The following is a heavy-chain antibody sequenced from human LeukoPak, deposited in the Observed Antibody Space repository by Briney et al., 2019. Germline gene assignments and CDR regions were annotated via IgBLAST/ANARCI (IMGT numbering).Heavy chain of an antibody. Sequence: PGGSLRLSCAASGFTVSSNYMSWVRQAPGKGLEWVSVIYSGGSTYYADSVKGRFTISRDNSKNTLYLQMNSLRAEDTAVYYCASTRGGITMVRGVIIDDAFDIWGQGTMVTVSS. CDR2: IYSGGST. J-gene: IGHJ3*02. V-gene: IGHV3-66*01. CDR1: GFTVSSNY. CDR3: ASTRGGITMVRGVIIDDAFDI. D-gene: IGHD3-10*01.